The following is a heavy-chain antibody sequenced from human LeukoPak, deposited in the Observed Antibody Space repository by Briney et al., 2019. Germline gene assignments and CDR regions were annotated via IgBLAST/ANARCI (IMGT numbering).Heavy chain of an antibody. J-gene: IGHJ4*02. CDR3: MTAAGYNFGQY. D-gene: IGHD5-18*01. V-gene: IGHV3-53*01. CDR1: GLTVNNNY. Sequence: GGSLRLSCAASGLTVNNNYMNWVRQAPGKGLEWVSALYIGGNTYYADSVRGRFTISRDNSKNTLYLRMNSLRAEDTAIYYCMTAAGYNFGQYWGQGTLVTVSS. CDR2: LYIGGNT.